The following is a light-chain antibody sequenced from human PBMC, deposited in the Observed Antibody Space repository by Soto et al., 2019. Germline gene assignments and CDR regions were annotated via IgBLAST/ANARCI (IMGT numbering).Light chain of an antibody. Sequence: QSALTQPASVSDSPGQSITISCTGPSSDVGGSNFVSWYQQHPGKPPKLIIYDVANRPSGVSNRFSGSKSGSTASLIISRLQTEDEADYYCVSYTSSTTYVFGTVTKLTVL. CDR2: DVA. CDR1: SSDVGGSNF. CDR3: VSYTSSTTYV. V-gene: IGLV2-14*03. J-gene: IGLJ1*01.